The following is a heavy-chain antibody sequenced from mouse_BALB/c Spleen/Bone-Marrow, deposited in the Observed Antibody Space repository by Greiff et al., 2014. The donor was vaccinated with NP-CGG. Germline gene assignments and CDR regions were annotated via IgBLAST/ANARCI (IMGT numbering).Heavy chain of an antibody. CDR3: SRRRGGYAMDY. Sequence: VQLKESGGGLVQPGGSMKLSCVASGFTFSNYWMNWVRQSPEQGLEWVGEIRLKSNNYATHYAESVKERLTISRDDSKISVYLQMISIIAEDTAIYYCSRRRGGYAMDYWGQGILVTVSA. V-gene: IGHV6-6*02. CDR2: IRLKSNNYAT. J-gene: IGHJ4*01. CDR1: GFTFSNYW.